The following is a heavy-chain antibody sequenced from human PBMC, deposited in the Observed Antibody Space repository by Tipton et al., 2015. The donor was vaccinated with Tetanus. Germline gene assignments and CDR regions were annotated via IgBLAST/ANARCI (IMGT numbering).Heavy chain of an antibody. CDR3: ARDGRAADRAHLWYFDL. J-gene: IGHJ2*01. CDR2: IYSGGST. V-gene: IGHV3-53*01. D-gene: IGHD1-14*01. Sequence: SLRLSCAASGFTVSSNYMSWVRQAPGKGLEWVSVIYSGGSTYYADSVKGRFTISRDNSKNTLYLQMNSRRAEDPAVYYCARDGRAADRAHLWYFDLWGRGTLVTVSS. CDR1: GFTVSSNY.